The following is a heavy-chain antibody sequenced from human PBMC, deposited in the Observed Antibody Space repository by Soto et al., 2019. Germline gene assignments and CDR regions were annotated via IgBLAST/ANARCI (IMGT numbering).Heavy chain of an antibody. CDR3: TTDDPINKN. CDR1: GFNFSNAW. V-gene: IGHV3-15*01. CDR2: IKSKTDGGTT. J-gene: IGHJ4*02. Sequence: GESLRLSCADSGFNFSNAWLSWVRQAPGKGMEWVGRIKSKTDGGTTDYATPVKGRFTISREDSKNTLFLQMNSLKTEDTAVYYCTTDDPINKNWGQGTLVTVSS.